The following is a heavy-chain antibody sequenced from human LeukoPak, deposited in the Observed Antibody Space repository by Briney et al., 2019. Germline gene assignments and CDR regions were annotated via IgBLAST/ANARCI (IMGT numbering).Heavy chain of an antibody. J-gene: IGHJ4*02. CDR2: ISYDGSNK. V-gene: IGHV3-30-3*01. Sequence: GRALRLSCAASGFSFSRYAMLWVRQAPGTGLEWVAVISYDGSNKYYADSVNGRFPISRDNSKNTLYLQMNSLRVEDTAVSYCARDYYGSSGYSLVGVGSFDYWGQGTLVTVSS. D-gene: IGHD3-22*01. CDR1: GFSFSRYA. CDR3: ARDYYGSSGYSLVGVGSFDY.